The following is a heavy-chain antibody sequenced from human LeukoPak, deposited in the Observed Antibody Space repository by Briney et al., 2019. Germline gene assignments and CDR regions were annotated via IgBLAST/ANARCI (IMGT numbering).Heavy chain of an antibody. CDR1: GYTFTGYY. CDR3: ARVLVTMVRGSMGY. CDR2: INPNSGGT. D-gene: IGHD3-10*01. J-gene: IGHJ4*02. Sequence: GASVKVSCKASGYTFTGYYMHWVRQAPGQGLEWMGWINPNSGGTNYAQKFQGRVTMTRDTSISTAYMELSRLRSDDTAVYYCARVLVTMVRGSMGYWGQGTLVTVSS. V-gene: IGHV1-2*02.